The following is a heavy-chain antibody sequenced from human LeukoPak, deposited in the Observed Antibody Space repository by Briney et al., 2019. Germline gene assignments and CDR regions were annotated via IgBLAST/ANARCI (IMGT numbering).Heavy chain of an antibody. J-gene: IGHJ6*03. V-gene: IGHV4-34*01. CDR1: GGSFSGYY. D-gene: IGHD3-3*01. Sequence: SETLSLTCAVYGGSFSGYYWSWIRQPPGKGLEWIGEINHSGSTNYNPSLRSRVTISVDTSKNQFSLKLRSVTAADTAVYYCARRSYHYDFWSGYYGGYMDVWGKGTTVTVSS. CDR3: ARRSYHYDFWSGYYGGYMDV. CDR2: INHSGST.